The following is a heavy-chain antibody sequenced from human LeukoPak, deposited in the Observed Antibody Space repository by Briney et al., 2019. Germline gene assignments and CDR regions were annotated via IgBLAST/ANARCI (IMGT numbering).Heavy chain of an antibody. V-gene: IGHV3-7*01. CDR1: GFTFSSYW. CDR3: ARFIVLLWFGEPSGPDY. J-gene: IGHJ4*02. CDR2: IKQDGIEK. Sequence: GGSLTLSCAASGFTFSSYWMSWVRQAPGKGLEWVANIKQDGIEKYYVDFVKGRFTTTRDNAKNSPYPQMNSPRGEDTALYYCARFIVLLWFGEPSGPDYWGQGTLVTVSS. D-gene: IGHD3-10*01.